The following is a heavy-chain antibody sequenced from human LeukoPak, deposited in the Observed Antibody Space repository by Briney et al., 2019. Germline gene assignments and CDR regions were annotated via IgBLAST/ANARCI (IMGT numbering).Heavy chain of an antibody. CDR1: GGSISSYY. CDR2: IYYSGST. J-gene: IGHJ4*02. D-gene: IGHD3-3*01. CDR3: ARGTYLGGKVSIFDYFDY. V-gene: IGHV4-59*01. Sequence: SETLSLTCTVSGGSISSYYWSWIRRPPGKGLEWIGYIYYSGSTNYNPSLKSRVTIPVDTSKNQFSLKLSSVTAADTAVYYCARGTYLGGKVSIFDYFDYWGQGTLVTVSS.